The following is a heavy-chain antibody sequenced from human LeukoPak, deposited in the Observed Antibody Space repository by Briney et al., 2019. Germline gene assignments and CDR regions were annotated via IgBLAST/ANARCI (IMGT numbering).Heavy chain of an antibody. CDR3: ARDGVPLTNLVARPFHP. J-gene: IGHJ1*01. Sequence: GGSLRLSCAASGFTFSSYEINWVRQAPGKGLEWVSYISNSGSTIYYADSVKGRLTVSRDNAKNSLYLQMNSLRAEDTAVYYCARDGVPLTNLVARPFHPWGQGTLVTVSS. CDR2: ISNSGSTI. D-gene: IGHD1-14*01. V-gene: IGHV3-48*03. CDR1: GFTFSSYE.